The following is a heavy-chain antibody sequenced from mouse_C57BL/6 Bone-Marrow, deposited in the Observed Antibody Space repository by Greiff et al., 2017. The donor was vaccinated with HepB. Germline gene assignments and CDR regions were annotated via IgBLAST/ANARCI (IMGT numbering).Heavy chain of an antibody. V-gene: IGHV1-81*01. CDR1: GYTFTSYG. D-gene: IGHD1-1*01. CDR3: ARYYYYGSSYYFDY. J-gene: IGHJ2*01. CDR2: IYPRSGNT. Sequence: QVQLKESGAELARPGASVKLSCKASGYTFTSYGISWVKQRTGQGLEWIGEIYPRSGNTYYNEKFKGKATLTADKSSSTAYMELRSLTSEDSAVYFCARYYYYGSSYYFDYWGQGTTLTVSS.